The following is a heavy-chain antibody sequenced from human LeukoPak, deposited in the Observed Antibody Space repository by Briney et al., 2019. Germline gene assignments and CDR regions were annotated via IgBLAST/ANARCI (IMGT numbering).Heavy chain of an antibody. D-gene: IGHD3-3*02. CDR3: ARLLATWDYYYMDV. J-gene: IGHJ6*03. CDR1: GFTFSSYG. CDR2: ISYDGSKK. Sequence: GGSLRLSCAASGFTFSSYGMHWVRQAPGKGLEWVAVISYDGSKKYYADSVKGRFTISRDNAKNSVYLQMNSLRDEDTAVYFCARLLATWDYYYMDVWGKGTTVTVSS. V-gene: IGHV3-30*03.